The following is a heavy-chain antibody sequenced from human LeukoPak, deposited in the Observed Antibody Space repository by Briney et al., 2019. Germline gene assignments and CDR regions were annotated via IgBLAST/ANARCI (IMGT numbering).Heavy chain of an antibody. D-gene: IGHD3-3*01. CDR1: GGTFSSYA. Sequence: ASVKVSCKASGGTFSSYAISWVRQAPGQGLEWMGRIIPIFGTANYAQKFQGRVTITTDESTSTAYMELSSLRSEDTAVYYCARDGITIFGVVTPPGFDYWGQGTLVTVSS. CDR2: IIPIFGTA. CDR3: ARDGITIFGVVTPPGFDY. V-gene: IGHV1-69*05. J-gene: IGHJ4*02.